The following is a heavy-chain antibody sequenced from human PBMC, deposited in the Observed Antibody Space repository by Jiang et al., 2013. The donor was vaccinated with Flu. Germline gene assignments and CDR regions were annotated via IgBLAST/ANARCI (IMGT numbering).Heavy chain of an antibody. V-gene: IGHV5-51*01. CDR2: IYPDDSDT. CDR1: GYSFTDDW. J-gene: IGHJ4*02. D-gene: IGHD1-14*01. Sequence: EVQLVESKSEVRKPGESLKISCRGSGYSFTDDWIGWVRQMPGKGLEWMGIIYPDDSDTRYSPSFQGQVTISADKSLNTTYLQWSSLKASDTAMYYCARLPGIWSDRFTFPSPNFDSWGQGSLVTVSS. CDR3: ARLPGIWSDRFTFPSPNFDS.